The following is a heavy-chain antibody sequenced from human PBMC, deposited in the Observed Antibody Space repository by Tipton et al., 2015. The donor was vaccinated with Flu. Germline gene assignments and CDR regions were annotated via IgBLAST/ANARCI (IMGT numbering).Heavy chain of an antibody. CDR2: IYTSGST. Sequence: TLSLTCTVSGGSISSYYWSWIRQPAGKGLEWIGRIYTSGSTNYNPSLKSRVTMSVDTSKNQFSLKLSSVTAADTAVYYCARARLGESSFNYYYGMDVWGQGTTVTVSS. CDR1: GGSISSYY. CDR3: ARARLGESSFNYYYGMDV. D-gene: IGHD3-16*01. V-gene: IGHV4-4*07. J-gene: IGHJ6*02.